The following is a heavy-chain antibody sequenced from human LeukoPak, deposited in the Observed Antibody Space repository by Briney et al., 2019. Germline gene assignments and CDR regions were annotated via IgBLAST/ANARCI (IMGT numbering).Heavy chain of an antibody. D-gene: IGHD3-16*02. J-gene: IGHJ4*02. CDR2: ISAYNGNT. Sequence: ASVTVSFKASGYTFTSYGISWVRQAPGQGLEWMGWISAYNGNTNYAQKLQGRVTMTTDTSTSTAYMELRSLRSDDTAVYYCARLHYDYVWGSYRSYYFDYWGQGTLVTVSS. CDR1: GYTFTSYG. V-gene: IGHV1-18*01. CDR3: ARLHYDYVWGSYRSYYFDY.